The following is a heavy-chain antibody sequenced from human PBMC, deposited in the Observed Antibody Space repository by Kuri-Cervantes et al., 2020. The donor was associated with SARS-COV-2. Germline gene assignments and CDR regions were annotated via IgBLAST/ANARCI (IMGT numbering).Heavy chain of an antibody. V-gene: IGHV4-39*01. J-gene: IGHJ3*02. Sequence: SETLSLTCTVPGGSISSSSYYWGWIRQPPGKGLEWIGSIYYSGSTYYNPSLKSRVTISVDTSKNQFSLKLSSVTAADTAVYYCARGPSFDAFDIWGQGTMVTVSS. CDR2: IYYSGST. CDR3: ARGPSFDAFDI. CDR1: GGSISSSSYY.